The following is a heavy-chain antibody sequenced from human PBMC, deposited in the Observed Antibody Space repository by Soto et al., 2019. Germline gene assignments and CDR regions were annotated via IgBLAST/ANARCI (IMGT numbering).Heavy chain of an antibody. J-gene: IGHJ4*02. CDR2: ISAHSGNT. CDR1: VYAFTTYG. Sequence: QVHLVQSGAEVKKPGASVKVSCKVSVYAFTTYGITWVRQAPGQGLEWMGWISAHSGNTNYAQKLQGRVTVTRDTSTSTAYMELRSLRSDDTAVYYCARGRYGDYWGQGALVTVSS. CDR3: ARGRYGDY. V-gene: IGHV1-18*01. D-gene: IGHD1-1*01.